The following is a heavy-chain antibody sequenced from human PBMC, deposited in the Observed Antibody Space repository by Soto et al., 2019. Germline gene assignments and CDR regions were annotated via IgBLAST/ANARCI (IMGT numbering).Heavy chain of an antibody. V-gene: IGHV1-8*01. J-gene: IGHJ3*02. CDR1: GYTFTSYD. CDR3: ARGINYYDSGDDAFDI. CDR2: MNPNSGNT. D-gene: IGHD3-10*01. Sequence: ASVKVSCKASGYTFTSYDINWVRQATGQGLEWMGWMNPNSGNTGYAQRFQGRVTMTRNTSISTAYMELSSLRSEDTAVYYCARGINYYDSGDDAFDIPGQQTMVTVSS.